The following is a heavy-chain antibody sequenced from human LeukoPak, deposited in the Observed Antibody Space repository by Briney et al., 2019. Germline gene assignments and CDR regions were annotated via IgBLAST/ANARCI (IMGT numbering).Heavy chain of an antibody. V-gene: IGHV3-33*01. D-gene: IGHD6-19*01. Sequence: GGSLRLSCAASGFTFSSYGTHWVRQAPGKGLEWVAVIWYDGSNKYYADSVKGRFTISRDNSKNTLYLQMNSLRAEDTAVYYCARDLKQWLVGGGDGTDVWGQGTTVTVSS. CDR3: ARDLKQWLVGGGDGTDV. CDR2: IWYDGSNK. J-gene: IGHJ6*02. CDR1: GFTFSSYG.